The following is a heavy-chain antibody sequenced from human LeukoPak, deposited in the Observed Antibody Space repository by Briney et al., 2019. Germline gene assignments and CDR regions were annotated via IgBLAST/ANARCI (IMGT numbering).Heavy chain of an antibody. J-gene: IGHJ4*02. CDR1: GYTFTTYG. D-gene: IGHD6-19*01. V-gene: IGHV7-4-1*02. Sequence: ASVKVSCKASGYTFTTYGMNWVRQAPGQGLEWMGWINTNTGNPSYAQGFTGRFVSSLDTSVSTAYLQINSLQTEDTAVYYCARLCRSGTCQTSYWGQGTLVTVSS. CDR3: ARLCRSGTCQTSY. CDR2: INTNTGNP.